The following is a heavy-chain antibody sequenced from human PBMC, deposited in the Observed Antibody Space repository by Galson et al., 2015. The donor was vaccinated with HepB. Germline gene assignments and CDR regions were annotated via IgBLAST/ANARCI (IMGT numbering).Heavy chain of an antibody. CDR1: GFTFDDYT. J-gene: IGHJ4*02. CDR2: ISWDGGST. Sequence: SLRLSCAPSGFTFDDYTMHWVRQAPGKGLEWVSLISWDGGSTYYADSVKGRITISRDNSKNSLYLQMNSLRTEDTALYYCARNNQSFFDYWGQGVLVTVSS. V-gene: IGHV3-43*01. CDR3: ARNNQSFFDY.